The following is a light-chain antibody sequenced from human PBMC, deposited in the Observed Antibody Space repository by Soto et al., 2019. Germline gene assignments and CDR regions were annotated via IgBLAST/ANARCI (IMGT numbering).Light chain of an antibody. V-gene: IGKV1-39*01. CDR1: QSISSY. J-gene: IGKJ3*01. CDR3: QQSYSTPST. Sequence: DIQMTQSPSSLSASVGDRVTITCRASQSISSYLHWYQQKPGKAPKLLIYAASSLQSGVPSRFSGRGSGTDFSRTLSSLQPEDFATYYCQQSYSTPSTFGPGTKVDIK. CDR2: AAS.